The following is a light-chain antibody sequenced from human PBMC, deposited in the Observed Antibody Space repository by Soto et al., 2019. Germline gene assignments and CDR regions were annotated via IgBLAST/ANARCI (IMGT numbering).Light chain of an antibody. CDR2: DTS. Sequence: EIVLTQSPGTLSLSPGERATLSCRASQTISSYLAWYQHKPGQAPRLLIYDTSNRATGIPARFSGSGSGTDFTLTISSLEPEDFAVYYCHQRSNWPLTFGGGTKVEIK. CDR3: HQRSNWPLT. CDR1: QTISSY. V-gene: IGKV3-11*01. J-gene: IGKJ4*01.